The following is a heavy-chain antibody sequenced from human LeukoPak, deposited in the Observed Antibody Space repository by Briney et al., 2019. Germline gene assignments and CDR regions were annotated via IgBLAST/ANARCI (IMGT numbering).Heavy chain of an antibody. V-gene: IGHV3-64*04. CDR1: GFTFSTYA. CDR2: ISSNGDST. J-gene: IGHJ4*02. Sequence: GGSLRLSCSASGFTFSTYAMHWVRQAPGKGLEYVSVISSNGDSTYNADSVKGRFTISRDNSKNTLYLQMNTLRAEDTAVYYCARDRSPGGYPDYWGQGILVTVSS. D-gene: IGHD1-26*01. CDR3: ARDRSPGGYPDY.